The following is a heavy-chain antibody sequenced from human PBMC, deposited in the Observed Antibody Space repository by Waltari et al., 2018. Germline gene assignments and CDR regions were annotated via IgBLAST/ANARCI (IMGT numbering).Heavy chain of an antibody. D-gene: IGHD6-19*01. CDR3: AGGSSSGWYAF. J-gene: IGHJ5*01. CDR2: VFYSGST. CDR1: GDSLSTSRYY. V-gene: IGHV4-39*01. Sequence: QLQLQESGPGLVKPSETLSLSCRVPGDSLSTSRYYWGWIRPPPGKGLEWVGSVFYSGSTYYNPSLKSRVTMSIDTSKNQISLKLTSVTAADTAVFYCAGGSSSGWYAFWGQGILVTVPS.